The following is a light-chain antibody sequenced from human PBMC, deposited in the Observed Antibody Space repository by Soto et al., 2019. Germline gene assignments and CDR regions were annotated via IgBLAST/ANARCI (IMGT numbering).Light chain of an antibody. J-gene: IGLJ1*01. CDR3: SSYTSSSTEV. CDR2: DVN. CDR1: SSDVGAYNY. Sequence: QSVLTQPASVSGSPGQSITISCTGTSSDVGAYNYVSWYQQHPGKAPKLMIYDVNNRPLGVSNRFSGSKSGNTASLTISGLQAEDEADYYCSSYTSSSTEVFGTGTKVTVL. V-gene: IGLV2-14*01.